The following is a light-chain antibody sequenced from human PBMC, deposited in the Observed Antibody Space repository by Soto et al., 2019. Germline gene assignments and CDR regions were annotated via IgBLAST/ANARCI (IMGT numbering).Light chain of an antibody. CDR3: QQYNSPWT. J-gene: IGKJ1*01. CDR1: QSISSW. CDR2: KAS. V-gene: IGKV1-5*03. Sequence: DIQMTQSPSTLSASVGDRVTITCRASQSISSWSAWYQQKPGKAPKLLIYKASSLKSGVPSRFSGSGSGTEFTLTISRMQPDDFATYYCQQYNSPWTFGQGTKVEIK.